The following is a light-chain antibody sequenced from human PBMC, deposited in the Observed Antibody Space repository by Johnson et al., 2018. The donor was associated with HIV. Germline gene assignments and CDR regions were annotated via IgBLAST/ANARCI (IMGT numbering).Light chain of an antibody. CDR1: SSNIGNNY. Sequence: QSVLTQPPSVSAAPGQKVTISCSGSSSNIGNNYVSWYQQLPGTAPKLLIYENNKRPSGIPDRFSGSKSGTSATLGITGLQTGDEADYYCGTWDSGLSAGVFVTGTKVTVL. V-gene: IGLV1-51*02. J-gene: IGLJ1*01. CDR3: GTWDSGLSAGV. CDR2: ENN.